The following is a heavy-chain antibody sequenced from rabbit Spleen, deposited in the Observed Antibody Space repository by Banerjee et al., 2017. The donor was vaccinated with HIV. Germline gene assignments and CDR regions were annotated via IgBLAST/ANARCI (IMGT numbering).Heavy chain of an antibody. V-gene: IGHV1S40*01. J-gene: IGHJ4*01. CDR1: GFSFSDRDV. CDR2: INAATGKP. D-gene: IGHD1-1*01. Sequence: QSLEESGGGLVKPEGSLTLICTASGFSFSDRDVMCWVRQAPGKGLEWIACINAATGKPVYATWAKGRFTISRTSSTTVTLRMTSLTAADRATYFCARDLVGVIGWNFYLWGPGTLVTVS. CDR3: ARDLVGVIGWNFYL.